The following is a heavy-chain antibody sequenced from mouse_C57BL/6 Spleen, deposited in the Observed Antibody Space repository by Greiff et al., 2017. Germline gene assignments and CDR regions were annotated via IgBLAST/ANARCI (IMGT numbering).Heavy chain of an antibody. Sequence: QVQLQQPGAELVKPGASVKMSCKASGYTFTSYWITWVKQRPGQGLEWIGDIYPGSGSTNYNEKFKSKATLTVDTSSSTAYMQLSSLTSEDSAVYYCAREGYGYDAAWVAYWGQGTLVTVSA. CDR2: IYPGSGST. V-gene: IGHV1-55*01. J-gene: IGHJ3*01. CDR3: AREGYGYDAAWVAY. D-gene: IGHD2-2*01. CDR1: GYTFTSYW.